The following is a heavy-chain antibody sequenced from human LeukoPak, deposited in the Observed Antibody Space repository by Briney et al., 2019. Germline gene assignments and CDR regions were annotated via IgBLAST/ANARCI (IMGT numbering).Heavy chain of an antibody. Sequence: SETLSLTCSVSGGSISNYYWSWIRQPPGRGLEWIGYIYYSGNTNYNPSLKSRVTLSVDTSKNQLSLKMRSVTAADTAVYFCARHLGFCSSTSCYPQFAPWGQGNLVTVSS. CDR2: IYYSGNT. D-gene: IGHD2-2*01. J-gene: IGHJ5*02. CDR1: GGSISNYY. V-gene: IGHV4-59*08. CDR3: ARHLGFCSSTSCYPQFAP.